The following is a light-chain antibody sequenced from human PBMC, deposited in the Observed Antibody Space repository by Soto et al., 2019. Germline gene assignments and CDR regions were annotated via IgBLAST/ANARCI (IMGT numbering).Light chain of an antibody. CDR3: GAWDSSLSAVV. V-gene: IGLV1-51*01. CDR2: DII. J-gene: IGLJ2*01. CDR1: YSNIGNNF. Sequence: QSVLTQPPSVSAAPGQRVTISCSGTYSNIGNNFVSWYQQLPGTAPKLLIYDIIKRPSGIPDRFSGSKSGTSATLDITGPPTGDEADYYCGAWDSSLSAVVFGGGTKLTVL.